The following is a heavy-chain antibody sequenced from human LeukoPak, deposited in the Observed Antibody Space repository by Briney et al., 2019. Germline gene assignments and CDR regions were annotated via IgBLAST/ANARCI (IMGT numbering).Heavy chain of an antibody. CDR1: GYSFSVSA. V-gene: IGHV3-23*01. Sequence: GGALRLSCAHSGYSFSVSAMRGVRDTPGGGLEWVSALCGDGGSTYYAASVKGRFTISRDNSKNTLYLQMNTLKAEDTAVYYCAKDRVMGTASSFDYWGQGTLVTVSS. J-gene: IGHJ4*02. CDR3: AKDRVMGTASSFDY. CDR2: LCGDGGST. D-gene: IGHD2-8*01.